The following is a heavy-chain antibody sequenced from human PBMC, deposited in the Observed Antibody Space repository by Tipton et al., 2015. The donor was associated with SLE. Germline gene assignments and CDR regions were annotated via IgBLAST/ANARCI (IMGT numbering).Heavy chain of an antibody. J-gene: IGHJ4*02. CDR1: GGSISSYY. D-gene: IGHD4-11*01. CDR2: IYYSGST. V-gene: IGHV4-59*01. Sequence: LRLSCTVSGGSISSYYWSWIRQPPGKGLEWIGYIYYSGSTNYNPSLKSRVTISVDTSKNQFSLKLSSATAADTAVYYCARWAGPTVNFDYWGQGTLVTVPS. CDR3: ARWAGPTVNFDY.